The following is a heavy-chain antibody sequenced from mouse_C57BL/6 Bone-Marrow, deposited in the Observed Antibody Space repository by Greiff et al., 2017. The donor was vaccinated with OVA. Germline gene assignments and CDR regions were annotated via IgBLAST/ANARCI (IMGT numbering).Heavy chain of an antibody. CDR3: TRDAMDY. CDR1: GFTFSSYA. J-gene: IGHJ4*01. CDR2: ISSGGDYT. V-gene: IGHV5-9-1*02. Sequence: EVKLVESGEGLVKPGGSLKLSCAASGFTFSSYAMSWVRQTPEKRLEWVAYISSGGDYTYYADTVKGRFTISRDTARNTLNLQMSSLKSEDTAMYYCTRDAMDYWGQGTSVTVSS.